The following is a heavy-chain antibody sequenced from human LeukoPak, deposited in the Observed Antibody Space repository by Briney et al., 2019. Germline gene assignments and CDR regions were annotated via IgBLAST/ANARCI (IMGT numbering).Heavy chain of an antibody. V-gene: IGHV4-4*07. J-gene: IGHJ3*01. D-gene: IGHD3-22*01. CDR3: ARIRDSSGYYLGAFDV. CDR2: IYTSGST. CDR1: GGSISGYY. Sequence: SETLSLTCTVSGGSISGYYGSWIRQPAGKGLEWIGRIYTSGSTNYNPSLKSRVTMSLDTSKNQFSPNLTSVTAADTAVYSCARIRDSSGYYLGAFDVCSQGTMVTVSS.